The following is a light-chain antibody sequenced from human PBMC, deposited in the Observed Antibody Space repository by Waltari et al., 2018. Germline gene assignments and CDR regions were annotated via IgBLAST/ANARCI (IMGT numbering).Light chain of an antibody. CDR1: QTISTY. CDR2: AAS. J-gene: IGKJ1*01. CDR3: QQSYITPWT. Sequence: DIQMTQSPSSLSASVGDRVTITCRASQTISTYLNWYQQKPGKAPKLLIYAASSLQSGVPSSFSASGSGTECSLTIGSLQREDVATYFCQQSYITPWTFGQGTKVEMK. V-gene: IGKV1-39*01.